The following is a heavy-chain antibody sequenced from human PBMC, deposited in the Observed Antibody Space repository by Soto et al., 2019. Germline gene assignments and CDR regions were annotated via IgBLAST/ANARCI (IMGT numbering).Heavy chain of an antibody. CDR1: GFTFSDYY. V-gene: IGHV3-11*01. Sequence: GGSLRLSCAASGFTFSDYYMSWIRQAPGKGLEWVSYISSSGSATYHAGSVKGRFTISRDNAKNSLYLQMNSLRAEDTAVYYCARVDRWYVVPAAKYYYMDVWGKGTTVTVSS. D-gene: IGHD2-2*01. J-gene: IGHJ6*03. CDR3: ARVDRWYVVPAAKYYYMDV. CDR2: ISSSGSAT.